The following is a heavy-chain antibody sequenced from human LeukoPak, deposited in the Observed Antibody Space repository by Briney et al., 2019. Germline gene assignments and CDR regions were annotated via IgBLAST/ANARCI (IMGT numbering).Heavy chain of an antibody. V-gene: IGHV3-21*01. Sequence: GGSPRLSCAASGFTFSSYSMNWVRQAPGKGLEWVSSISSSSNYIYYADSVKGRFTISRDNAKNSLYLQMNSLRAEDTAVYYCARGGARGYSYSLDFDYWGQGTLVTVSS. CDR2: ISSSSNYI. CDR1: GFTFSSYS. D-gene: IGHD5-18*01. J-gene: IGHJ4*02. CDR3: ARGGARGYSYSLDFDY.